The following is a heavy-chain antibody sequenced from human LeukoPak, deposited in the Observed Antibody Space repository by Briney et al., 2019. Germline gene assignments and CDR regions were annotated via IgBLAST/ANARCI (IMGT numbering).Heavy chain of an antibody. Sequence: PSETLSLTCTVSGGSISSGGYYWSWIRQPAGMGLEWIGRVYNSGSTDYNPSLKSRVTMSIDTSKNQFSLNLASVSAADTAVYYCTRDQFGAIGGYYYYYMDVWGKGTTVTVS. D-gene: IGHD4/OR15-4a*01. V-gene: IGHV4-61*02. J-gene: IGHJ6*03. CDR1: GGSISSGGYY. CDR3: TRDQFGAIGGYYYYYMDV. CDR2: VYNSGST.